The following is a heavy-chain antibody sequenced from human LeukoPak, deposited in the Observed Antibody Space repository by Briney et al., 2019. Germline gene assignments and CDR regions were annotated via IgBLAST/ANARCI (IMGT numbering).Heavy chain of an antibody. CDR3: ARAIRGVIDWFGS. CDR2: LNPNSGDT. Sequence: ASERVSCTASGYTFTDTYMNWVRHAPGQGLEWMGWLNPNSGDTKYAHKFPGRVAMISDTAISTAYMELSRLTSFDTAVYYCARAIRGVIDWFGSWGPGNQVTVSS. CDR1: GYTFTDTY. J-gene: IGHJ5*01. V-gene: IGHV1-2*07. D-gene: IGHD3-10*01.